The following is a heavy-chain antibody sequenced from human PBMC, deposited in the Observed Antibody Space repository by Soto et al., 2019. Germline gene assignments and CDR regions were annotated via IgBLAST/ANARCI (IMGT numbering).Heavy chain of an antibody. D-gene: IGHD5-18*01. CDR3: AKYYMVTRSPFDY. J-gene: IGHJ4*02. Sequence: GGSLRLSCAASGFTFSSYAMSWVRQAPGKGLEWVSSIASTGDRAYYADSVKGRFTVSRDNSKNTLYLQMNSLRAEDTAVYYCAKYYMVTRSPFDYWGQGTLVTVSS. CDR1: GFTFSSYA. CDR2: IASTGDRA. V-gene: IGHV3-23*01.